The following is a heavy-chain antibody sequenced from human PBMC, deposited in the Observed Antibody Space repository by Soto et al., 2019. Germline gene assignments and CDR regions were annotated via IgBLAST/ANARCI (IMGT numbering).Heavy chain of an antibody. V-gene: IGHV4-59*01. CDR2: IYYSGST. Sequence: QVQLQESGPGLVKPSETLSLTCTVSGGSISSYYWSWIRQPPGKGLEWIGYIYYSGSTNYNPSLKSRVTISVDTSKNQFSLQLSSVTAADTAVYYCAREPDYYDSSGQALPSWGQGTLVTVSS. CDR1: GGSISSYY. J-gene: IGHJ4*02. CDR3: AREPDYYDSSGQALPS. D-gene: IGHD3-22*01.